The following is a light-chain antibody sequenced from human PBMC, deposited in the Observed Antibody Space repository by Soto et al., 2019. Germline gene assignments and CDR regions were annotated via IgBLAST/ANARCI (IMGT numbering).Light chain of an antibody. CDR1: SSNIGTNY. CDR3: GAWDASLSAVV. J-gene: IGLJ2*01. V-gene: IGLV1-47*01. Sequence: QSALTQPPSASGTPGQRVTISCSGSSSNIGTNYVYWYQHLPGTAPKLLIQRNAQRPSWVPDRFSGSKSGTSASLAISGLRSEDEGDYYCGAWDASLSAVVFGGGTKLTVL. CDR2: RNA.